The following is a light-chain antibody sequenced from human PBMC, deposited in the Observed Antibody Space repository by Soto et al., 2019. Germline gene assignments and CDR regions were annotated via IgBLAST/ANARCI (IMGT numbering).Light chain of an antibody. CDR2: DVT. CDR3: SSFTGSSYV. Sequence: QSVLTQPASVSGSPGQSITISCTGTSSDVGNNNYVSWYQHNPGRAPKVMICDVTNRPSGVSNRFSGSKSGNTASLTISGLQAEDEADYSCSSFTGSSYVFGTGTKVTVL. V-gene: IGLV2-14*03. J-gene: IGLJ1*01. CDR1: SSDVGNNNY.